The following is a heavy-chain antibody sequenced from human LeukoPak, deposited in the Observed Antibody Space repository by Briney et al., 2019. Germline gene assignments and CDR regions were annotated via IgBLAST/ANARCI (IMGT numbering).Heavy chain of an antibody. V-gene: IGHV3-9*03. D-gene: IGHD6-19*01. J-gene: IGHJ4*02. CDR2: ISWNSGSI. CDR1: GFTFDDYA. CDR3: AKAGARDSSGWYYFDY. Sequence: GGSLRLSCAASGFTFDDYAMHWVRQAPGKGLERVSGISWNSGSIGYADSVKGRFTISRDNAKNSLYLQMNSLRAEDMALYYCAKAGARDSSGWYYFDYWGQGTLVTVSS.